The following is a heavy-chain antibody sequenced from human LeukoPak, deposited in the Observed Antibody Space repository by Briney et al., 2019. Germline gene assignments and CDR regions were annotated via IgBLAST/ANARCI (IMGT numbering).Heavy chain of an antibody. V-gene: IGHV3-21*04. D-gene: IGHD4-23*01. Sequence: PGGSLRLSCAASGFTFSSYSMNWVRQAPGKGLEWVSSISSSSSYIYYADSVKGRFTISRDNSKNTLYLQMNSLRAEDTAVYYCAKVFDYGGSFDYWGQGTLVTVSS. CDR1: GFTFSSYS. CDR3: AKVFDYGGSFDY. J-gene: IGHJ4*02. CDR2: ISSSSSYI.